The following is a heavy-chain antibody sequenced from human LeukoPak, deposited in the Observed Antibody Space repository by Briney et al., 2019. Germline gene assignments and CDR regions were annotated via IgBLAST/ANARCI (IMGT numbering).Heavy chain of an antibody. J-gene: IGHJ3*02. CDR1: GGSISSTNW. D-gene: IGHD6-13*01. V-gene: IGHV4-4*02. Sequence: SGTLSLTCAVSGGSISSTNWWSWVRQPPGKGLEWIGEVYHSGSTNYNPSLKSRVTISVDKSKNQFSLKLSSVTAADTAVYYCARDGAATIPNAFDIWGQGTMVTVSS. CDR2: VYHSGST. CDR3: ARDGAATIPNAFDI.